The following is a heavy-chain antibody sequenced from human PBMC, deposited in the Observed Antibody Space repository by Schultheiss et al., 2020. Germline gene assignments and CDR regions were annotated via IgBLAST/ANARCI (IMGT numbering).Heavy chain of an antibody. J-gene: IGHJ4*02. CDR2: IYYSGST. V-gene: IGHV4-39*01. Sequence: SETLSLTCTVSGGSISSSSYYWGWIRQPPGKGLEWIGSIYYSGSTYYNPSLKSRVTISVDTSKNQFSLKLSSVTAADTAVYYCASSPRDIVVVPAAIVLWGQGTLVTVSS. CDR1: GGSISSSSYY. CDR3: ASSPRDIVVVPAAIVL. D-gene: IGHD2-2*02.